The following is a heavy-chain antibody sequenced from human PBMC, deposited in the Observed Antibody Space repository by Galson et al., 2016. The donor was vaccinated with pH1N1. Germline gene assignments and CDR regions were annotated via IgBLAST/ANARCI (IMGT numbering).Heavy chain of an antibody. CDR3: ATGRPLWGYGGWY. V-gene: IGHV1-8*03. Sequence: SVKVSCKASGYTFTNYDFNWVRQATGQGLEWMGWVRPNSGDTGFAQKFQGRVTITRNTSIGTAYMEVSSLRSEDTAVYYCATGRPLWGYGGWYWGQGTLVTVSS. CDR2: VRPNSGDT. CDR1: GYTFTNYD. J-gene: IGHJ4*02. D-gene: IGHD2-8*01.